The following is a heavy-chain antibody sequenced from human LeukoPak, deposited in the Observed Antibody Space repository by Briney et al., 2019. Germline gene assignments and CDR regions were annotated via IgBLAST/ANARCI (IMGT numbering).Heavy chain of an antibody. V-gene: IGHV4-34*01. CDR2: INHSGST. CDR1: GGSFSGYY. J-gene: IGHJ4*02. D-gene: IGHD3-16*01. Sequence: SSETLSLTCAVYGGSFSGYYWSWIRQPPGKGLEWIGEINHSGSTNYNPSLKSRVTISVDTSRNHFSLKLSSATAADTAVYFCAREHILGPVDNWGQGTLVIVSS. CDR3: AREHILGPVDN.